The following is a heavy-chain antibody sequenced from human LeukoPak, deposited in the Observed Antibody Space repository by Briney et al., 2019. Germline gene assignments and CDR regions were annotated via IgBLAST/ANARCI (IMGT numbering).Heavy chain of an antibody. CDR1: GYTFTSYY. V-gene: IGHV1-46*01. Sequence: ASVKVSCKASGYTFTSYYMHWVRQAPGQGLEWMGIINPSGGSTRYAQRFQGRVTMTGDTSTSTVYMELSSLRAEDTAVYYCAKLDYGDYGYLDYWGQGTLVTVSS. CDR3: AKLDYGDYGYLDY. D-gene: IGHD4-17*01. CDR2: INPSGGST. J-gene: IGHJ4*02.